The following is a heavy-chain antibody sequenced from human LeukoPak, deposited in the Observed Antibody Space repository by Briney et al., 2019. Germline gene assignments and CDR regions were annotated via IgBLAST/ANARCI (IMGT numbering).Heavy chain of an antibody. CDR1: GYTLTELY. V-gene: IGHV1-24*01. CDR2: FDPKDGDT. CDR3: ATDLRHYVWGSYRGFDS. D-gene: IGHD3-16*02. Sequence: ASVKVSCKVSGYTLTELYMHWVRQAPGKGLEWMGGFDPKDGDTIYAQKFQGRVTMTKDTSTDTAYMELSSLRSEDTAAYYCATDLRHYVWGSYRGFDSCGQGDL. J-gene: IGHJ4*02.